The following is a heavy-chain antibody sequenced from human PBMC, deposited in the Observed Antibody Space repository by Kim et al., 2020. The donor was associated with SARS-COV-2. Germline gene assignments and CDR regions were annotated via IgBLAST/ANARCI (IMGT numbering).Heavy chain of an antibody. CDR3: AKVHQKAAAGTFDY. D-gene: IGHD6-13*01. J-gene: IGHJ4*02. CDR2: ISWNSGSI. Sequence: GGSLRLSCAASGFTFDDYAMHWVRQAPGKGLEWVSGISWNSGSIGYADSVKGRFTISRDNAKNSLYLQMNSLRAEDTALYYCAKVHQKAAAGTFDYWGQG. V-gene: IGHV3-9*01. CDR1: GFTFDDYA.